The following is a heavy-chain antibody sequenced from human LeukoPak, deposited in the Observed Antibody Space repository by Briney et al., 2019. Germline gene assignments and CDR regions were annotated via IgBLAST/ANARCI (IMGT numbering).Heavy chain of an antibody. CDR2: ISYDGSNK. J-gene: IGHJ4*02. CDR3: AKEFDSSGVYFDY. D-gene: IGHD3-22*01. Sequence: PGRSLRLSCAASGFTFSSYAMHWVRQAPGKGLEWVAVISYDGSNKYYADSVKGRFTISRDNSKNTLYLQMNSLRAEDTAVYYCAKEFDSSGVYFDYWGQGTLVTVSS. V-gene: IGHV3-30-3*01. CDR1: GFTFSSYA.